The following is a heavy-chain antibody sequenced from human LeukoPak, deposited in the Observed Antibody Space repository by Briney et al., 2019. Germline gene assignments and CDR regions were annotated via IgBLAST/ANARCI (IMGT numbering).Heavy chain of an antibody. D-gene: IGHD2-2*01. CDR1: GFTFRKYW. J-gene: IGHJ4*02. CDR2: INPDDGST. Sequence: GGSLRLSCTASGFTFRKYWLHWVRQAPGKGLVWVSRINPDDGSTSYADSVKGRFTISRDSAKSTLYLQMNSLRAEDTAVYYCARDTQVVPAPTGGHFDYWGQGTLVTVSS. V-gene: IGHV3-74*01. CDR3: ARDTQVVPAPTGGHFDY.